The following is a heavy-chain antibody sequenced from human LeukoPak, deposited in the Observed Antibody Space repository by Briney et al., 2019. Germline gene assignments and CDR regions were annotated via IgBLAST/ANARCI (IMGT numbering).Heavy chain of an antibody. D-gene: IGHD1-14*01. Sequence: SETLSLTCTVSGGSISSSSYYWGWIRQPPGKGLEWIGSVYYTGNSYYNPSLQSRVTISIDTSKNQFSLRLSSVTAADTAVYYCARHGTISSESYFDYWGQGALVTVSS. J-gene: IGHJ4*02. CDR2: VYYTGNS. CDR3: ARHGTISSESYFDY. CDR1: GGSISSSSYY. V-gene: IGHV4-39*01.